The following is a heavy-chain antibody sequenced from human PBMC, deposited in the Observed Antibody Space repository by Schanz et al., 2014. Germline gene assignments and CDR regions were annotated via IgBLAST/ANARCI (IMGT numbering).Heavy chain of an antibody. CDR2: LSGSGAGT. V-gene: IGHV3-23*01. J-gene: IGHJ6*02. CDR3: ARAQGVIRLYYGVDV. D-gene: IGHD3-10*01. CDR1: GFTFSTYA. Sequence: EVQLLESGGGLVQPGGSLRLSCVASGFTFSTYAMGWVRQTPGKGLEWVSTLSGSGAGTFYADSVKGRFTISRDNSKNTLYLEMNRLRVDDTAVYYCARAQGVIRLYYGVDVWGQGTTVTVSS.